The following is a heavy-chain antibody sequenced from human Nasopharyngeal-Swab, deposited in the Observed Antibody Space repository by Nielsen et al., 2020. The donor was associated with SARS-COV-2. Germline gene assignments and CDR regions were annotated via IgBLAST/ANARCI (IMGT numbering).Heavy chain of an antibody. CDR2: IRSQGNNYAT. V-gene: IGHV3-73*01. J-gene: IGHJ4*02. CDR1: GFTFSDSA. D-gene: IGHD2-15*01. CDR3: TRCGGGCYSGRDY. Sequence: GESLKISCAPSGFTFSDSAIHWVRQASGEGLEWVARIRSQGNNYATAYSASVKGRFIIFRDDPTNTAYLQMNSLKTEDTAVYYCTRCGGGCYSGRDYWGQGTLVTVSS.